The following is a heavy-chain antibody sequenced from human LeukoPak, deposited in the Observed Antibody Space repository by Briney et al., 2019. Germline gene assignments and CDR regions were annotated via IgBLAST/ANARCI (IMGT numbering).Heavy chain of an antibody. D-gene: IGHD3-10*01. CDR1: GGSINSYY. CDR2: IYYSGST. V-gene: IGHV4-59*01. CDR3: ARVYASGSYSHFDY. J-gene: IGHJ4*02. Sequence: SETLSLTCTVPGGSINSYYWSWIRQPPGKGLEWIGYIYYSGSTNYNPSLKSRITISVDTSKNQFSLKLSSVTAADTAVYYCARVYASGSYSHFDYWGQGTQVTVSS.